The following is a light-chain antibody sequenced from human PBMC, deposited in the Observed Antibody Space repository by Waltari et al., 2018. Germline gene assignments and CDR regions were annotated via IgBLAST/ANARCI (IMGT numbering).Light chain of an antibody. V-gene: IGKV4-1*01. CDR3: QQYYSAPYT. J-gene: IGKJ2*01. CDR2: WAS. Sequence: TVMTQSPHPLAVSLFESANINCKSSQSFLYSSNNKNYLAWYQQKPGQPPQLLCYWASIREAGVPARSSASGSGTDCTVASSSLQAEDGAVYYRQQYYSAPYTLGQRTKLEIE. CDR1: QSFLYSSNNKNY.